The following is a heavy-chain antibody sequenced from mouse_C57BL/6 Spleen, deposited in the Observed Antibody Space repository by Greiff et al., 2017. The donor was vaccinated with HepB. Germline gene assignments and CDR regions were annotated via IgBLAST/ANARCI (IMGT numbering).Heavy chain of an antibody. Sequence: VQGVESGAELVRPGASVTLSCKASGYTFTDYEMHWVKQTPVHGLEWIGAIDPETGGTAYNQKFKGKAILTADKSSSTAYMELRSLTSEDSAVYYCTRVITTVVVDYWGQGTTLTVSS. CDR3: TRVITTVVVDY. CDR1: GYTFTDYE. D-gene: IGHD1-1*01. CDR2: IDPETGGT. V-gene: IGHV1-15*01. J-gene: IGHJ2*01.